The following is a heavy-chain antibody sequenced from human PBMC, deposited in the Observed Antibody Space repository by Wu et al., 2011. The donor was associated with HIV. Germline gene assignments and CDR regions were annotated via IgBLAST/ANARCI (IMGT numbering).Heavy chain of an antibody. J-gene: IGHJ4*02. CDR3: ASGGCSSTSCYPPADY. Sequence: QVQLVQSGAEVKKPGSSVKVSCRASGDTFSTSAVSWVRQAPGQGLEWMGRIIPIFGTAIYAQKFQGRLTITADKSTSTAYMELSSLRSEDTAVYYCASGGCSSTSCYPPADYWGQGTLVTVSS. V-gene: IGHV1-69*14. CDR2: IIPIFGTA. D-gene: IGHD2-2*01. CDR1: GDTFSTSA.